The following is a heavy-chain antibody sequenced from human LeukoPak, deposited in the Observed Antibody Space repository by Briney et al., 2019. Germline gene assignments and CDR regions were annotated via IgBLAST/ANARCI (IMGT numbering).Heavy chain of an antibody. J-gene: IGHJ4*02. CDR2: INQSGST. D-gene: IGHD3-9*01. V-gene: IGHV4-34*01. Sequence: SGTLSLTCAVYGGTFIGYYWSWIRQPPGKGGEWIGEINQSGSTKYNPSLKRRFTISVDTSKNQFSLKLSSVTAADTAVYYCARGAGRDFDWLLEFDYWGQGSLVTVSS. CDR3: ARGAGRDFDWLLEFDY. CDR1: GGTFIGYY.